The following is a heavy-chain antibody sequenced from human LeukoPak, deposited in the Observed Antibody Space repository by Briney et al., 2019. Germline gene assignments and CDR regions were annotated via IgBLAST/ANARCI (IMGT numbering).Heavy chain of an antibody. Sequence: GGSLRLSCAASGFTFSSYWMSWVRQAPGKGLEWVANIKQDGSEKYYVDSVKGRFTISRDNAKNSLYLQMNSLRAEDTAVYYCARDASSSWYGETDPWGQGTLVTVSS. CDR1: GFTFSSYW. J-gene: IGHJ5*02. V-gene: IGHV3-7*01. D-gene: IGHD6-13*01. CDR2: IKQDGSEK. CDR3: ARDASSSWYGETDP.